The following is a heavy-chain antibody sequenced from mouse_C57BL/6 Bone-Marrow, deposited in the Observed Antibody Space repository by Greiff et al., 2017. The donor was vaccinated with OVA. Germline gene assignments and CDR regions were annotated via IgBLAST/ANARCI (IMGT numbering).Heavy chain of an antibody. D-gene: IGHD2-4*01. CDR1: GYTFTSYW. V-gene: IGHV1-53*01. J-gene: IGHJ3*01. Sequence: QVQLQQPGTELVKPGASVKLSCKASGYTFTSYWMHWVKQRPGQGLEWIGNINPSNGGTNYNEKFKSKATLTVDKSSSTAYMQLSSLTSEDSAVDDGAREAIYDDYLAYWGQGTLVTVSA. CDR3: AREAIYDDYLAY. CDR2: INPSNGGT.